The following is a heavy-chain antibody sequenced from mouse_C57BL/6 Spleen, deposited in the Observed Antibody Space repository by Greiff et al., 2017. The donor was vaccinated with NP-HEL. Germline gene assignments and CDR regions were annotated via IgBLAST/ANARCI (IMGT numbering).Heavy chain of an antibody. Sequence: QVQLKQSGAELVRPGASVKLSCKASGYTFTDYYINWVKQRPGQGLEWIARIYPGSGNTYYNEKFKGKATLTAEKSSSTAYMQLSSLTSEDSAVYFCAREDGRPTKGFDVWGTGTTVTVSS. D-gene: IGHD2-10*01. CDR3: AREDGRPTKGFDV. CDR1: GYTFTDYY. V-gene: IGHV1-76*01. CDR2: IYPGSGNT. J-gene: IGHJ1*03.